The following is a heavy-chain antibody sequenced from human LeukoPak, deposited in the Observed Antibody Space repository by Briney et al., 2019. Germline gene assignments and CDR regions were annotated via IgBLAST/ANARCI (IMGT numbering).Heavy chain of an antibody. J-gene: IGHJ6*03. CDR1: GGSISSSSYY. Sequence: SETLSLTCTVSGGSISSSSYYWGWIRQPPGKGMEWIGSIYYSGSTYYNPSLKSRVTISVDTSKNQFSLKLSSVTAADTAVYYCARHRYYYRSGSYYGAPYYMDVWGKGTTVTISS. D-gene: IGHD3-10*01. CDR2: IYYSGST. CDR3: ARHRYYYRSGSYYGAPYYMDV. V-gene: IGHV4-39*01.